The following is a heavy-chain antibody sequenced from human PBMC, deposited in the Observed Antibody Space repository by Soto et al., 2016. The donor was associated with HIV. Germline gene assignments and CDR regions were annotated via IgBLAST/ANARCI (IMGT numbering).Heavy chain of an antibody. J-gene: IGHJ6*02. CDR1: GFTFSSNA. CDR3: ARDIGSGELFKYYYGMDV. D-gene: IGHD3-10*01. CDR2: ISYDGSNK. Sequence: QVQLVESGGGVVQPGRSLRLSCAASGFTFSSNAMHWVRQAPGKGLEWVAVISYDGSNKYYADSVKGRFTISRDNSKNTLYLQMNSLRVEDTAVYNCARDIGSGELFKYYYGMDVWGQGTTVTVSS. V-gene: IGHV3-30*04.